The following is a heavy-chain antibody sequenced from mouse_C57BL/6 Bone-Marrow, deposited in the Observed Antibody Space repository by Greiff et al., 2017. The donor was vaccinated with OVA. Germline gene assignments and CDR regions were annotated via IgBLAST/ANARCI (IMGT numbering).Heavy chain of an antibody. CDR3: ARLDN. J-gene: IGHJ2*01. CDR1: GFTFSDYG. CDR2: ISSGSSTI. Sequence: EVQGVESGGGLVKPGGSLKLSCAASGFTFSDYGMHWVRQAPEKGLEWVAYISSGSSTIYYADTVQGRFTISRDNAKNTLFLQMTSLRSEDTAMYYCARLDNWGQGTTLTVSS. V-gene: IGHV5-17*01.